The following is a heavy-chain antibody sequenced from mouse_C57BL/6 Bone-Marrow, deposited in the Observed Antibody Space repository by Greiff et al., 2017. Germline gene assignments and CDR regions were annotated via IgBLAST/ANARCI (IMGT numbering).Heavy chain of an antibody. CDR1: GYTFTSYW. J-gene: IGHJ2*01. Sequence: VKLLESGAELVKPGASVKMSCKASGYTFTSYWITWVKQRPGQGLEWIGDIYPTSGRTNYNEKFKSKAILTVDTSSNTAYMQLSSLTSEDSAVFYCARSGPLEQSFDYWGQGTTLTVSS. CDR2: IYPTSGRT. V-gene: IGHV1-55*01. D-gene: IGHD3-1*01. CDR3: ARSGPLEQSFDY.